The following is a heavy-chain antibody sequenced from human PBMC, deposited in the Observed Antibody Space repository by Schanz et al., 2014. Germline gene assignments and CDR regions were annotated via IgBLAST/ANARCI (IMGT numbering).Heavy chain of an antibody. J-gene: IGHJ4*02. CDR3: ARGYGDSPTDF. Sequence: QVQLVQSGAEVKKPGSSMKVSCKASGGTFSTYPINWLRQAPGQGLEWMGRIIPVLAIADYAQKFQGRVTITADKSSDTAYMELSSLRSEDTAVYYCARGYGDSPTDFWGQGTLVTVSS. D-gene: IGHD4-17*01. CDR2: IIPVLAIA. CDR1: GGTFSTYP. V-gene: IGHV1-69*04.